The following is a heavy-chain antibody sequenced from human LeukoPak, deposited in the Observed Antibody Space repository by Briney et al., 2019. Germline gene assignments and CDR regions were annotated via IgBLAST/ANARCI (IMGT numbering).Heavy chain of an antibody. CDR1: GFTFSSYS. CDR2: ISSSSSYI. D-gene: IGHD2-15*01. V-gene: IGHV3-21*01. CDR3: ARVGYCSGGSCYKRYGMDV. J-gene: IGHJ6*02. Sequence: GGSLRLSCAASGFTFSSYSMKWVRQAPGKGLEWVSSISSSSSYIYYADSVKGRFTISRDNAKNSLYLQMNSLRAEDTAVYYCARVGYCSGGSCYKRYGMDVWGQGTTVTVSS.